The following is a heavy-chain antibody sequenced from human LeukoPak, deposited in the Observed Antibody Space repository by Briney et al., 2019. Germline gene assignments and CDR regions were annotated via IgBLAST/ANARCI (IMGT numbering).Heavy chain of an antibody. D-gene: IGHD2-2*01. V-gene: IGHV3-20*04. CDR2: INWNGGST. J-gene: IGHJ5*02. CDR3: ARERCSSTSCYRPHNWFDP. CDR1: GFTFDDYG. Sequence: PGGSLRLSCAASGFTFDDYGMSWVRQAPGKGLEWVSGINWNGGSTGYADSVKGRFTISRDNAKNSLYLQMNSLRAEDTAVYYCARERCSSTSCYRPHNWFDPWGQGTLVTVSS.